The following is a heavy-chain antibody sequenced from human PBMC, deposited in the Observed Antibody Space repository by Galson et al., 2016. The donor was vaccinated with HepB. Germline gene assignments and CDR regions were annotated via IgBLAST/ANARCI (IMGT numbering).Heavy chain of an antibody. CDR2: IYYSGNT. V-gene: IGHV4-61*01. Sequence: SETLSLTCTVSGGSVSSGSYYWSWIRQPPGKGLEWIGYIYYSGNTNYNPSLKSRVTISIDTSNNQFSLKLSSVTAADTAVYYCARVAGGPWLQLHLRSGGAFDMWGQGTMVTVSS. CDR3: ARVAGGPWLQLHLRSGGAFDM. CDR1: GGSVSSGSYY. J-gene: IGHJ3*02. D-gene: IGHD5-18*01.